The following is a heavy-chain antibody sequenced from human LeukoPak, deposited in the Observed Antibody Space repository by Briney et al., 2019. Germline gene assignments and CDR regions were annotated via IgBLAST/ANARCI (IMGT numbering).Heavy chain of an antibody. V-gene: IGHV1-2*02. J-gene: IGHJ4*02. CDR2: IDPNSGGT. Sequence: GASVKVSCKASGYTFTDYYINWVRQAPGQGLEWMGWIDPNSGGTNYAQKFQGRVTMTRDTSISTAYMELSRLRSDDTAVYYCARVLGGFSYFEYWGQGTLVTVSS. CDR3: ARVLGGFSYFEY. CDR1: GYTFTDYY. D-gene: IGHD1-26*01.